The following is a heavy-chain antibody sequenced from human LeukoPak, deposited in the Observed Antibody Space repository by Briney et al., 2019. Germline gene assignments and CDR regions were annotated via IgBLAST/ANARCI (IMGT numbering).Heavy chain of an antibody. J-gene: IGHJ6*03. D-gene: IGHD6-13*01. CDR2: ISTSSSYI. CDR1: GFTFSGYS. Sequence: GGSLRLSCGASGFTFSGYSMNWVRQAPGKGLEWVSSISTSSSYIYYADSVKGRFTISRDNAKKSLYLQMNSLRAEDTAVYYCARGYSSSWYYYYYYMDVWGKGTTVTVSS. V-gene: IGHV3-21*01. CDR3: ARGYSSSWYYYYYYMDV.